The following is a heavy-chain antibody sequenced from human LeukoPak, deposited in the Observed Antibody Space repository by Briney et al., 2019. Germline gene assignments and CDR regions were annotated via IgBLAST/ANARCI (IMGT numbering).Heavy chain of an antibody. CDR1: GGSFSGYY. Sequence: SETLSLTCAVYGGSFSGYYWSWIRQPPGKGLEWIGEINHSGSTNYNPSLKSRVTISVDTSKNQFSLKLSSVTAADTAVYYCARRIIRAAAGLGSRRFFDYWGQGTLVTVSS. V-gene: IGHV4-34*01. J-gene: IGHJ4*02. CDR2: INHSGST. D-gene: IGHD6-13*01. CDR3: ARRIIRAAAGLGSRRFFDY.